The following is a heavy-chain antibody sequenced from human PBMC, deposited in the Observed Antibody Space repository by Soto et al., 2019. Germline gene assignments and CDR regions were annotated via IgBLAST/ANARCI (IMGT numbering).Heavy chain of an antibody. CDR2: MNPNSGNT. Sequence: ASVKVSCKASGYTFTSYDINWVRQATGQGLEWMGWMNPNSGNTGYAQKFQGRVTMTSNTSISTAYMELSSLRSEDTAVYYCARGGLYCSGGSCYIGNYYFDYWGQGTLVTVSS. CDR3: ARGGLYCSGGSCYIGNYYFDY. CDR1: GYTFTSYD. J-gene: IGHJ4*02. V-gene: IGHV1-8*01. D-gene: IGHD2-15*01.